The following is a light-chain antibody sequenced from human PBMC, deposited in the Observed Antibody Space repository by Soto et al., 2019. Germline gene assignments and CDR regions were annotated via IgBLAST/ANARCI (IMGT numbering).Light chain of an antibody. Sequence: EIVLTQSPATLSLSPGERATLSCRASQRVSNSLAWYQQKPGQAPRLLIYDASNRATGIPARFSGSGSGTDYTLTISSLEPQDFAVYYCQQRRNWPLLTFGGGTKVE. J-gene: IGKJ4*01. CDR3: QQRRNWPLLT. V-gene: IGKV3-11*01. CDR2: DAS. CDR1: QRVSNS.